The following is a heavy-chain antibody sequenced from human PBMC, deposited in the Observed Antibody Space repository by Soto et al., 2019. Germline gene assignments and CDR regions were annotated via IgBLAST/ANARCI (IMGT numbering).Heavy chain of an antibody. D-gene: IGHD2-15*01. V-gene: IGHV1-18*01. Sequence: QVQLVQSGAEVKKPGASVKVSCKASGYTFSSYGISWVRQGPGQGLEWMGWISVYNGNKMYAQKFQGRVTMTTDTSTSTPYMELRSLRSDDTAVYYCARDCSGGSCSTAYWGQGTLVTVSS. CDR2: ISVYNGNK. CDR1: GYTFSSYG. CDR3: ARDCSGGSCSTAY. J-gene: IGHJ4*02.